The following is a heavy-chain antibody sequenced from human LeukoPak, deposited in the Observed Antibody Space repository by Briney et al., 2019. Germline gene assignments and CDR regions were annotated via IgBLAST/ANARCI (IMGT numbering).Heavy chain of an antibody. V-gene: IGHV3-7*04. D-gene: IGHD6-13*01. CDR1: GFTFSRFW. J-gene: IGHJ4*02. CDR2: INGDGREK. Sequence: PGGSLRLSCAASGFTFSRFWMTWVRQAPGKGLEYVPNINGDGREKYYVDSVKGRFTISRDNVSNSLFLQMSSLRVEDTAVYYCARDNSAEKGQQLANWGQGTRVTLST. CDR3: ARDNSAEKGQQLAN.